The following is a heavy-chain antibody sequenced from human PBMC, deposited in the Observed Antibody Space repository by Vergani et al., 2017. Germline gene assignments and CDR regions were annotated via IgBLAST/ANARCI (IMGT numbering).Heavy chain of an antibody. CDR3: AKYRVTNHYYYYYMDV. CDR1: GFTFSSYA. V-gene: IGHV3-23*01. J-gene: IGHJ6*03. Sequence: EVQLLESGGGLVQPGGSLRLSCAASGFTFSSYAMSWVRQAPGKGLEWVSAISGSGGSTYYADSVKGRFTISRDNSKNTLYLQMNSLGAEDTAVYYCAKYRVTNHYYYYYMDVWGKGTTVTVSS. CDR2: ISGSGGST. D-gene: IGHD4-17*01.